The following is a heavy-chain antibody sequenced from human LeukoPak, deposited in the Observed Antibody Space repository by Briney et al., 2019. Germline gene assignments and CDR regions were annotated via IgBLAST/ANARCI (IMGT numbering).Heavy chain of an antibody. J-gene: IGHJ4*02. CDR3: ARVGIQLCVDY. D-gene: IGHD5-18*01. V-gene: IGHV3-23*01. CDR1: GFTFSNYA. CDR2: ISGSAGST. Sequence: AGGSLRLSCAASGFTFSNYAMSWVRQAPGKGLEWVSGISGSAGSTYYADSVKGRFTISRDNAKNSLYLQMNSLRAEDTAVYYCARVGIQLCVDYWGQGTLVTVSS.